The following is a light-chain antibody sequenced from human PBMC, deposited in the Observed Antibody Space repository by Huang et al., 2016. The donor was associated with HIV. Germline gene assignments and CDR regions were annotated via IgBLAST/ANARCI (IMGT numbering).Light chain of an antibody. J-gene: IGKJ3*01. CDR2: TAS. CDR1: QNINTY. Sequence: DIQMTQSPSSLSASVGDRVPITCRASQNINTYLNWYQQKRGKAPKLLIYTASTLESGVPSRFSGSGSGTDFTLTISSLQPEDSASYYCQQSYSTLFTFGPGTKMDVK. V-gene: IGKV1-39*01. CDR3: QQSYSTLFT.